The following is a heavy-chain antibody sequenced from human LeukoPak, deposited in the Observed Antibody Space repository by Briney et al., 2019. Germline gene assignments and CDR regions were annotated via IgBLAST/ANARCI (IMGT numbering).Heavy chain of an antibody. Sequence: GASVKVSCKASGGTFSSYAISWVRQAPGQGLEWMGRIIPILGIANYAQKFQGRVTITADKSTSTAYMELSSLRSEDTAVYCCARDPDYYDSSGWYFDLWGRGTLVTVSS. J-gene: IGHJ2*01. CDR2: IIPILGIA. D-gene: IGHD3-22*01. CDR1: GGTFSSYA. CDR3: ARDPDYYDSSGWYFDL. V-gene: IGHV1-69*04.